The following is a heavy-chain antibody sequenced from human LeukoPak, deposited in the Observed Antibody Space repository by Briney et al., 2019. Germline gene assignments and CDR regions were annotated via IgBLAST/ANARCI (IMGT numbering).Heavy chain of an antibody. CDR3: ARGSEWELLSCDY. D-gene: IGHD1-26*01. CDR1: GFTFSSYA. V-gene: IGHV3-30-3*01. Sequence: PGRSLRLSCAASGFTFSSYAMHWVRQAPGKGLEWVAVISYDGSNKYYADSVKGRFTISRDNAKNSLYLQMNSLGAEDTAVYYCARGSEWELLSCDYWGQGTPVTVSS. J-gene: IGHJ4*02. CDR2: ISYDGSNK.